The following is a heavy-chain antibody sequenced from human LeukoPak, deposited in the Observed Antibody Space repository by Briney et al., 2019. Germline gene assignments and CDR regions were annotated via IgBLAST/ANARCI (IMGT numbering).Heavy chain of an antibody. V-gene: IGHV3-7*03. CDR1: GFTFSNYW. CDR3: AKLSAYSYGDKGD. Sequence: GGSLRLSCAASGFTFSNYWMTWVRQAPGKGLEWVADIKQDGSEKLYVKSVRGRFTISRDNAQMSLFLQMNSLRAEDTAVYYCAKLSAYSYGDKGDWGQGTLVTVSS. D-gene: IGHD5-18*01. J-gene: IGHJ4*02. CDR2: IKQDGSEK.